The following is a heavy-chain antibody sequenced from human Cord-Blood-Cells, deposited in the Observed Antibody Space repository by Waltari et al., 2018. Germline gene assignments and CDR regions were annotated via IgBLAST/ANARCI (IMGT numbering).Heavy chain of an antibody. CDR1: GSSSSSGYY. V-gene: IGHV4-38-2*02. CDR3: AGDPVSDSGYDSYY. D-gene: IGHD5-12*01. J-gene: IGHJ4*02. CDR2: IYHSGTT. Sequence: QVQLQESGPGLVKPSETLSLTCAVSGSSSSSGYYWGWIRRPPGKGLEWIWSIYHSGTTYYNPALENRVTITVGTSNNQFSLKLSSVTAADAAVYYCAGDPVSDSGYDSYYWGQGTLGTVSS.